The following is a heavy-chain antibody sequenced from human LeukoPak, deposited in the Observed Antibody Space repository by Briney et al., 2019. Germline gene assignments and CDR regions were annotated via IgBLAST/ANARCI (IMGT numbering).Heavy chain of an antibody. Sequence: GGSLRLSCAASGFTFSSYSMNWVRQAPGKGLEWVSDISSSSSTIYYADSVKGRFTISRDNAKNSLYLEMNSLRAEDTAVYYCAKDTKYNWNYVNYWGQGTLVTVSS. CDR1: GFTFSSYS. CDR3: AKDTKYNWNYVNY. CDR2: ISSSSSTI. D-gene: IGHD1-20*01. J-gene: IGHJ4*02. V-gene: IGHV3-48*01.